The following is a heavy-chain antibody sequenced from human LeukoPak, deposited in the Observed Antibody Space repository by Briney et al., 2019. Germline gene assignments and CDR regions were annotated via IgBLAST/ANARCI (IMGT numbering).Heavy chain of an antibody. CDR2: ISAYNGNT. J-gene: IGHJ6*03. CDR1: GYTFTSYG. CDR3: ARAMAAAYYMDV. D-gene: IGHD6-13*01. Sequence: VSVKVSCKASGYTFTSYGISWVRQAPGQGLEWMGWISAYNGNTNYAQKLQGRVTMTTDTSTSTAYMELRSLRSDDTAVYYCARAMAAAYYMDVWGKGTTVTVSS. V-gene: IGHV1-18*01.